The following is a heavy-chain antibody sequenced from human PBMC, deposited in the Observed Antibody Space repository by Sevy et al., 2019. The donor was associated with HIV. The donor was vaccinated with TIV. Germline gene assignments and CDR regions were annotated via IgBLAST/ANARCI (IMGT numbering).Heavy chain of an antibody. D-gene: IGHD6-13*01. CDR2: IIPIFGTA. Sequence: ASVKVSCKASGGTVSSYAISWVRQAPGQGLEWMGGIIPIFGTANYAQKFQGRVTITADKSTSTAYMELSSLRSEDTAVYYCARGPSSWRKKYYYYYMDVWGKGTTVTVSS. CDR1: GGTVSSYA. CDR3: ARGPSSWRKKYYYYYMDV. J-gene: IGHJ6*03. V-gene: IGHV1-69*06.